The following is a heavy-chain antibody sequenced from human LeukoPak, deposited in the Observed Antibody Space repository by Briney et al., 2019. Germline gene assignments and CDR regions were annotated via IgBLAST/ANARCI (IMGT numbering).Heavy chain of an antibody. CDR1: GGSVSSGSYY. J-gene: IGHJ4*02. CDR2: IYYSGST. CDR3: AMGYSGYEPFDY. D-gene: IGHD5-12*01. Sequence: SETLSLTCTVSGGSVSSGSYYWSWIRQPPGKGLEWIGYIYYSGSTNYNPSLKSRVTISVDTSKNQFSLKLSSVTAADTAVYYCAMGYSGYEPFDYWGQGTLVTVSS. V-gene: IGHV4-61*01.